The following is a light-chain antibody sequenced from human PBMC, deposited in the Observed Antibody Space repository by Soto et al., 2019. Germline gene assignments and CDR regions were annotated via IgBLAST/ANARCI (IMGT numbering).Light chain of an antibody. V-gene: IGKV1-12*02. CDR1: QGINSW. CDR3: QQGNGFPWT. Sequence: DIQMTQSPSSVSASVGDRVTITCRASQGINSWLAWYQQKAGKAPNLLIYAASSLQSGVPSRFSGSGSGTDFTLTINSLPPEDSASYYCQQGNGFPWTFGQGTKVEIK. CDR2: AAS. J-gene: IGKJ1*01.